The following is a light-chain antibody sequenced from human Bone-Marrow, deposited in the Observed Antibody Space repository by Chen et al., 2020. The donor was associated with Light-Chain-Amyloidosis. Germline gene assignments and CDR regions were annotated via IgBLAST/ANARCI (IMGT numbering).Light chain of an antibody. V-gene: IGKV3-20*01. CDR2: DAS. Sequence: EIVLTQSPGPLSLSPGERATLSCRASQSVSSSYLGWYQQKPGQAPRLLIYDASSRATGIPDRFSGSGSGTDFTLTISRLEPEDFAVYFCQQYGSSLYTFGQGTKLEIK. CDR3: QQYGSSLYT. J-gene: IGKJ2*01. CDR1: QSVSSSY.